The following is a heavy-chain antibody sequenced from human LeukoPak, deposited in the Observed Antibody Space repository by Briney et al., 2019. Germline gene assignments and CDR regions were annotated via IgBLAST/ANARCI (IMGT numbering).Heavy chain of an antibody. CDR3: TTGSELSIL. V-gene: IGHV3-73*01. J-gene: IGHJ4*02. Sequence: PGGSLRLSCAASGFTFSGSAMHWVRQASGKGLEWVGRIRSKSNNYATAYAASVNGRFNISRDDSKNMVYLQMNSLKTEDTAVYYCTTGSELSILWGQGTLVTVSS. CDR1: GFTFSGSA. CDR2: IRSKSNNYAT. D-gene: IGHD1-14*01.